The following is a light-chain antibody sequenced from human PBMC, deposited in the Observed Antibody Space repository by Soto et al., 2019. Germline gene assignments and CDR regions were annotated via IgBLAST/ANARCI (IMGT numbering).Light chain of an antibody. CDR2: GAS. J-gene: IGKJ2*01. V-gene: IGKV3-20*01. Sequence: EIVLTQSPGTLSLSPGERATLSCRASQNVSSSYLAWYQQKPGQAPRLLIYGASSRATGIPDRFSGSGSGTDFTLTMSRLEPEDFAVYYCQQYGSSSYTFGQGTKLEIK. CDR3: QQYGSSSYT. CDR1: QNVSSSY.